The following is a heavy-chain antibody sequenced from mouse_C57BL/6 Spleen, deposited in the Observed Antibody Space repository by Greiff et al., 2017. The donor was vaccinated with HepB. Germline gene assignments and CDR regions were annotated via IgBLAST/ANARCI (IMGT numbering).Heavy chain of an antibody. V-gene: IGHV1-55*01. CDR2: IYPGSGST. CDR3: AREGHYYGSSPPYAMDY. CDR1: GYTFTSYW. D-gene: IGHD1-1*01. J-gene: IGHJ4*01. Sequence: VQLQQPGAELVKPGASVKMSCKASGYTFTSYWITWVKQRPGQGLEWIGDIYPGSGSTNYNEKFKSKATLTVDTSSSTAYMQLSSLTSEDSAVYYCAREGHYYGSSPPYAMDYWGQGTSVTVSS.